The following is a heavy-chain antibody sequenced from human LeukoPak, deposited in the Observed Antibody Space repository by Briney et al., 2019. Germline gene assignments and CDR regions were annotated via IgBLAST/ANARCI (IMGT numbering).Heavy chain of an antibody. D-gene: IGHD1-26*01. J-gene: IGHJ4*02. CDR2: ITSSSRYI. V-gene: IGHV3-21*01. CDR3: ARDRGSYTLDY. Sequence: GGSLRLSCSASGFTFTNYNMNWVRQAPGKGLEWVSSITSSSRYIYYADSVKGRFTISRDNAKNSLYLQMNSLRAEDTAVYYRARDRGSYTLDYWGQGALVTVSS. CDR1: GFTFTNYN.